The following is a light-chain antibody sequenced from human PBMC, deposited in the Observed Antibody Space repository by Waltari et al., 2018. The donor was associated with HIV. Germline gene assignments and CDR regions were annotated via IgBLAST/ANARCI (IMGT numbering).Light chain of an antibody. CDR1: SSDIGGYDY. Sequence: QSALTQPASVSGSPGQSITISCTGTSSDIGGYDYVSWYQQHPGKAPKLLIYGVISRPSGVSNRFSGSRSGNTASLTISGLQADDEAHYYCSAYTTYSPLAVFGGGTKLTVL. CDR3: SAYTTYSPLAV. V-gene: IGLV2-14*01. CDR2: GVI. J-gene: IGLJ2*01.